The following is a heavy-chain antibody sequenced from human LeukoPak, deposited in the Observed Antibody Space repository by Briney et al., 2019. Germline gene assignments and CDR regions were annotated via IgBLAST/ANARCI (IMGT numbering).Heavy chain of an antibody. J-gene: IGHJ5*02. CDR2: INHSGST. D-gene: IGHD2-15*01. V-gene: IGHV4-34*01. CDR1: RGSLSGYY. CDR3: AREKQGYCSGGSCYSGWFDP. Sequence: SGTLSLTRAVYRGSLSGYYWSWMRQPPGKGLEWIGEINHSGSTNYNPSLKSRVTISVDTSKNQFSLKLSSVTAADTAVYYCAREKQGYCSGGSCYSGWFDPWGQGTLVTVSS.